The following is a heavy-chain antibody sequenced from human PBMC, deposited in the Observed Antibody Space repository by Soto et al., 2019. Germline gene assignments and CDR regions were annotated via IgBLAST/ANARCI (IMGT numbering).Heavy chain of an antibody. D-gene: IGHD2-21*01. V-gene: IGHV3-23*01. CDR2: VSGSGGTT. Sequence: EVQLLESGGGLVQPGGSLRLSCAASAFTFSSHAMTWVRQAPGKGLEWVSAVSGSGGTTYYADSVRGRFTISRDNSKNTLYLQMNSLRAEDTAVYYCAKGPMADGWHIDYWGQGTLVTVSS. J-gene: IGHJ4*02. CDR1: AFTFSSHA. CDR3: AKGPMADGWHIDY.